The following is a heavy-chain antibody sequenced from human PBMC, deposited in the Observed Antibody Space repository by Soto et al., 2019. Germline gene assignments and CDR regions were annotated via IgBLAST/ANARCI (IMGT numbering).Heavy chain of an antibody. J-gene: IGHJ4*02. CDR2: ISAYNGNT. V-gene: IGHV1-18*01. Sequence: ASVKVSCKASGYTFTSYGISWVRQAPGQGLEWMGWISAYNGNTNYAQKLQGRVTMTTDTSTSTAYMELRSLRSDDTAVYYCARTNYDILTGYPPIYFDYWGQGTLVTAPQ. CDR3: ARTNYDILTGYPPIYFDY. CDR1: GYTFTSYG. D-gene: IGHD3-9*01.